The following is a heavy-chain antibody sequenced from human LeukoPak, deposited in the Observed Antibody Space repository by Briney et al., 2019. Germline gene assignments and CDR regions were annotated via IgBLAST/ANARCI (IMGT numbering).Heavy chain of an antibody. J-gene: IGHJ4*02. CDR3: ARGTTDDY. D-gene: IGHD1-1*01. Sequence: ASVKVSCKASGYTFTCYDIDWVRQAPGQGLEWMGVINPSGGSTRYAQKFQGRVTMTGDPSTRTVYMELRSLTSDDTAVYYCARGTTDDYWGQGTPVTVSS. V-gene: IGHV1-46*01. CDR1: GYTFTCYD. CDR2: INPSGGST.